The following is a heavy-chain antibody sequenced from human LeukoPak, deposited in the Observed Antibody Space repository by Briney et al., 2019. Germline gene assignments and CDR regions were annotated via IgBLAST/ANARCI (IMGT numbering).Heavy chain of an antibody. D-gene: IGHD2-15*01. Sequence: ASVKVSCKASGGTFSSYAISWVRQAPGQGLEWMGGIIPIFGTANYAQMFQGRVTITADESTSTAYMELSSLRSEDTAVYYCASVYCSGGSCYXYYGMDVWGQGTTVTVSS. CDR1: GGTFSSYA. V-gene: IGHV1-69*13. CDR3: ASVYCSGGSCYXYYGMDV. J-gene: IGHJ6*02. CDR2: IIPIFGTA.